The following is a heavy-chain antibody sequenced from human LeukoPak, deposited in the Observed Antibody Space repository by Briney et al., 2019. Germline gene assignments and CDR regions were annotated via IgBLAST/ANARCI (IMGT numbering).Heavy chain of an antibody. CDR1: GGSISIYY. V-gene: IGHV4-4*07. Sequence: SDTLSLTCTVSGGSISIYYLSWIRHPAGRGLECIGRVYGGGGSTYNPSLKSRVTMSVDTSKNQFSLKLSSVTAADTALYYCARDSGTTGEVKFDPWGQGTLVTVSS. CDR3: ARDSGTTGEVKFDP. CDR2: VYGGGGS. J-gene: IGHJ5*02. D-gene: IGHD3-10*01.